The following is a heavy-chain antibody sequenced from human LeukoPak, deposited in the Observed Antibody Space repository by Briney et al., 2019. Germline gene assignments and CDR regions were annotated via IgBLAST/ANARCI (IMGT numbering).Heavy chain of an antibody. CDR2: ISAYNGNT. D-gene: IGHD3-10*01. Sequence: GASVKVSCKASGYTFTSYGISWVRQAPGQGLEWMGWISAYNGNTNYAQKFQGRVTITADKSTSTAYMELSSLRSEDTAVYYCARAGDDAFDIWGQGTMVTVSS. J-gene: IGHJ3*02. CDR1: GYTFTSYG. CDR3: ARAGDDAFDI. V-gene: IGHV1-18*01.